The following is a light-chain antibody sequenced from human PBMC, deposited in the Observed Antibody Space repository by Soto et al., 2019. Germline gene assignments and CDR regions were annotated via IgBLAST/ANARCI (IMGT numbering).Light chain of an antibody. Sequence: QSALTQPASVSGSPGQSITISCTGTSSDVGAYNYASWYQQHPGKDPKLIIYDVNNRPSGVSSRFSGSKSGNATSLTISGLQAEDEADYYCSSYTSRSTLFVFGTGTKLTVL. CDR2: DVN. V-gene: IGLV2-14*01. CDR1: SSDVGAYNY. CDR3: SSYTSRSTLFV. J-gene: IGLJ1*01.